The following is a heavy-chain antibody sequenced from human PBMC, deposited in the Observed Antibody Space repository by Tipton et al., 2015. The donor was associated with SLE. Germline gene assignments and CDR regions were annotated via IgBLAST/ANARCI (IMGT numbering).Heavy chain of an antibody. D-gene: IGHD1-7*01. Sequence: SLRLSCAASGFTFSSYVMNWIRQAPGRGLEWVAYISHDGSAKYYADSVKGRFLVSRDNSKNTLFLKVNSLRGDDTAVYYCTKDSGNYGVDFWGQGTLVTVSS. CDR2: ISHDGSAK. V-gene: IGHV3-30*02. CDR3: TKDSGNYGVDF. CDR1: GFTFSSYV. J-gene: IGHJ4*02.